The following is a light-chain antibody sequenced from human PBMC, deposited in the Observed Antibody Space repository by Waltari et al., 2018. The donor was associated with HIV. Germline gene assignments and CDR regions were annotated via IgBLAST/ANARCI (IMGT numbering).Light chain of an antibody. CDR1: QTLNSNY. CDR3: HQYSTSAIT. CDR2: GAS. V-gene: IGKV3-20*01. Sequence: DIVLTQSPGTLSLSPGERATLSCRASQTLNSNYLAWYQQKPGQAPRLLIPGASTRATGIPDRFSGRGSGTDFTLSINRLEPEDSAVYYCHQYSTSAITFGQGTRLEIK. J-gene: IGKJ5*01.